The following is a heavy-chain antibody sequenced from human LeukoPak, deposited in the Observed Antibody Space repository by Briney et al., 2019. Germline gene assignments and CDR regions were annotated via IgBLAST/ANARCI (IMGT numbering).Heavy chain of an antibody. CDR1: GFTFSSYS. CDR2: ISDSSSYI. J-gene: IGHJ4*02. V-gene: IGHV3-21*01. Sequence: GGSLRLSCAASGFTFSSYSMNWVRQAPGKGLEWVSSISDSSSYIYYADSMKGRFTISRDNAKNSLYLQMNSLRAEDTAVYYCARDPPNYWGQGTLVTVSS. CDR3: ARDPPNY.